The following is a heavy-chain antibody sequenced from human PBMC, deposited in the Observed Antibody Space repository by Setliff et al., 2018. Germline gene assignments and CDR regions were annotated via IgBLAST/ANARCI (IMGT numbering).Heavy chain of an antibody. CDR3: SKLVRFCTRTSCQRLSGDES. CDR2: IIPYTGKT. J-gene: IGHJ5*02. CDR1: GYTFTDYF. Sequence: GASVKVSCKASGYTFTDYFLHWLRQAPGQGLEWMGWIIPYTGKTYYAPRFEGRVIMTTDSSTTTAYLDLRSLRSDDTATHWCSKLVRFCTRTSCQRLSGDESWGQGTLVTVSS. D-gene: IGHD2-2*01. V-gene: IGHV1-18*04.